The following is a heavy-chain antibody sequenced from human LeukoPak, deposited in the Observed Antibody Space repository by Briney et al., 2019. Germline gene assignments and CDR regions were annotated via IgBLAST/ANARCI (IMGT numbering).Heavy chain of an antibody. D-gene: IGHD2-15*01. Sequence: ASVKVSCKASGYTFTRDAMSWVRQAPGQGPEWMGWINTKTGNPTYGQGFTGRFVFSLDTSVSTAYLQISSLKAEDTAVYYCARGGGNGLVWGQGTTVTVSS. CDR1: GYTFTRDA. J-gene: IGHJ6*02. V-gene: IGHV7-4-1*02. CDR2: INTKTGNP. CDR3: ARGGGNGLV.